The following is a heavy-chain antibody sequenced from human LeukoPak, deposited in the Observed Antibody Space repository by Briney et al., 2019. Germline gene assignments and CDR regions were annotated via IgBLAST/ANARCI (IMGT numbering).Heavy chain of an antibody. V-gene: IGHV5-51*01. CDR2: IYPGDSDT. J-gene: IGHJ4*02. CDR3: ARHPYPAYFDY. Sequence: GEPLKISCKGSGYSFTSYWIGWVRQMPGKGQEWMGIIYPGDSDTRYSPSFQGQVTISADKSISTAYLQWSSLKASDTAMYYCARHPYPAYFDYWGQGTLVTVSS. CDR1: GYSFTSYW.